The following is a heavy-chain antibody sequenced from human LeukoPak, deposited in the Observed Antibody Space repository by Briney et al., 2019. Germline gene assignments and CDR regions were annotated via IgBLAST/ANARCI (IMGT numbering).Heavy chain of an antibody. CDR3: ARQSDGSGSYYNPRPYYYMDV. Sequence: SETLSLTCTVFGGSISSSSYYWGWIRQPPGKGLEWIGSIYYSGSTYYNPSLKSRVTISVDTSKNQFSLKLSSVTAADTAVYYCARQSDGSGSYYNPRPYYYMDVWGKGTTVTVSS. V-gene: IGHV4-39*01. CDR1: GGSISSSSYY. J-gene: IGHJ6*03. CDR2: IYYSGST. D-gene: IGHD3-10*01.